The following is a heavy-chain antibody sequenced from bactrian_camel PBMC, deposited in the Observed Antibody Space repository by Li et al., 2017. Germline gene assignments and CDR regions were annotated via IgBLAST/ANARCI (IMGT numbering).Heavy chain of an antibody. CDR3: ATATDCRWAGYPTWTPAATN. Sequence: QLVESGGGLVQPGGSLRLSCSTSGFYFSNSWMNWVRQGPGKEREGVACLFPAAGDSTHYADSVKGRFTISQDFAKNTVYLHMNDLKPEDTAMYYCATATDCRWAGYPTWTPAATNWGQGTQ. CDR2: LFPAAGDST. V-gene: IGHV3S25*01. CDR1: GFYFSNSW. J-gene: IGHJ4*01. D-gene: IGHD1*01.